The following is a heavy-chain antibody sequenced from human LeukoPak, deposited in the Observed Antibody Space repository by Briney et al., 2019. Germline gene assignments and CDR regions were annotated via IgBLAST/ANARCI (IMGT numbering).Heavy chain of an antibody. J-gene: IGHJ3*02. CDR2: ISWNSGSI. D-gene: IGHD3-3*01. V-gene: IGHV3-9*03. CDR1: GFTFDDYA. Sequence: PGRSLRLSWAASGFTFDDYAMHWVRQAPGKGLEWVSGISWNSGSIGYADSVKGRFTISRDNAKNSLYLQMNSLRAEDMALYYCAKVSSFGVDDAFDIWGQGTMVTVSS. CDR3: AKVSSFGVDDAFDI.